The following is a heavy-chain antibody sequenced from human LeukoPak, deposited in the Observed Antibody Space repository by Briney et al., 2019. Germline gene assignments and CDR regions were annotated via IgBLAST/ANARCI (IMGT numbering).Heavy chain of an antibody. V-gene: IGHV3-74*01. CDR3: ARRPQLSGY. J-gene: IGHJ4*02. CDR2: INSDGSAT. Sequence: GESLRLSCAASGFTFSNYWMHWVRQAPGKGLVWVSRINSDGSATTYADSVEGRFTISRDNAKNTLYLQMNSLRVEDTGVYYCARRPQLSGYWGQGTLVTVSS. CDR1: GFTFSNYW. D-gene: IGHD5-18*01.